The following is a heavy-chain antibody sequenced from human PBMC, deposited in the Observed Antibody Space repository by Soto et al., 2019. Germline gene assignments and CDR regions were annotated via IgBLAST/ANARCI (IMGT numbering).Heavy chain of an antibody. CDR1: GFTIDTYA. CDR2: ISDSGE. Sequence: GGSLRLSCAASGFTIDTYAMSWVRLAPGKGLEWVSGISDSGEVYADSVKGRFTISRDNSKNTLYLQMNSLRAEDTAVYYCAKRFPHYNRALGLDYWGQGTLVTVSS. V-gene: IGHV3-23*01. D-gene: IGHD3-22*01. CDR3: AKRFPHYNRALGLDY. J-gene: IGHJ4*02.